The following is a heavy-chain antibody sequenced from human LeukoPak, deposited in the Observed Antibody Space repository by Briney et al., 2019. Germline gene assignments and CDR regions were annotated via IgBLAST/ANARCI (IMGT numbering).Heavy chain of an antibody. CDR1: GFTFSTYA. CDR2: ISYDGGKQ. V-gene: IGHV3-30-3*01. Sequence: GGSLRLSCAASGFTFSTYAMHWVRQAPGKGLEWVAAISYDGGKQYYPDSAKRRFTISRDNSKNTLYLQMNRQRTEHTALYYFVRGHYGGLFDYWGQGALVTVCS. J-gene: IGHJ4*02. CDR3: VRGHYGGLFDY. D-gene: IGHD4-23*01.